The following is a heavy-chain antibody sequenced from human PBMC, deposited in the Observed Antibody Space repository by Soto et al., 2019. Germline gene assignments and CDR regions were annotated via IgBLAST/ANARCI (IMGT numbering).Heavy chain of an antibody. V-gene: IGHV3-53*04. CDR2: IYSGGST. Sequence: EVQLVESGGGLVQPGGSLRLSCAASGFTVSSNYMSWVRQAPGKGLEWVSVIYSGGSTYYADSVKGRFTISRHNSKNTLYLQMNSLRAEDTAVYYCAREGGVPAAPYYYYGMDVWGQGTTVTVSS. CDR3: AREGGVPAAPYYYYGMDV. CDR1: GFTVSSNY. J-gene: IGHJ6*02. D-gene: IGHD2-2*01.